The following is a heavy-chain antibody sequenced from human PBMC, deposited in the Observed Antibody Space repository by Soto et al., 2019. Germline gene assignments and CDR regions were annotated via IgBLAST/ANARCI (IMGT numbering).Heavy chain of an antibody. CDR1: GFTFSSYG. V-gene: IGHV3-30*18. D-gene: IGHD5-12*01. CDR2: ISYDGSNK. J-gene: IGHJ4*02. CDR3: AKGSGHSGYPIDY. Sequence: PGGSLRLSCAASGFTFSSYGMHWVRQAPGKGLEWVAVISYDGSNKYYADSVKGRFTISRDNSKNTLYLQMNSLRAEDTAVYYCAKGSGHSGYPIDYCGQGTLVTVSS.